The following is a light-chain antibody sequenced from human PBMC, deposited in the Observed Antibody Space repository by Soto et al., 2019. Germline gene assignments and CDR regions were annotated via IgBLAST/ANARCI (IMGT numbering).Light chain of an antibody. CDR2: QDS. Sequence: SYELTQPPSVSVSPGQTASITCSGDKLGDKYACWYQQKPGQSPVLVIYQDSKRPSGIPERFSGSNSGNTATLTISGTQAMDEADYYCQAWDSSTGGVFGGGTKDTVL. CDR1: KLGDKY. V-gene: IGLV3-1*01. J-gene: IGLJ2*01. CDR3: QAWDSSTGGV.